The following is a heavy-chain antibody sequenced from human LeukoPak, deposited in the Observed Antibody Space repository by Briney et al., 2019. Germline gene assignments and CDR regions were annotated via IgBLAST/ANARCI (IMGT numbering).Heavy chain of an antibody. J-gene: IGHJ4*02. CDR3: AKHYYDRGGRSEY. CDR2: ISSSSSYI. V-gene: IGHV3-21*01. CDR1: GFTFSSYA. D-gene: IGHD3-22*01. Sequence: GGSLRLSCAASGFTFSSYAMSWVRQAPGKGLEWVSSISSSSSYIYYADSVKGRFTISRDNAKNSLYLQMNSLRAEDTAVYYCAKHYYDRGGRSEYWGQGTLVTVSS.